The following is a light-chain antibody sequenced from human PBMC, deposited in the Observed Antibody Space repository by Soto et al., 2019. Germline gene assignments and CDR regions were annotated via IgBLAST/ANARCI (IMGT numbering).Light chain of an antibody. Sequence: EIVLTQSPGTLSLSPGERATLSCRASQSVSGRYLAWYQQKPGQAPRRLFYGASSRASGIPDKFSGSRSGTDFTLTISRLEPEDFAVYYCQQYGSTPWTFGQGTKVEIK. CDR3: QQYGSTPWT. V-gene: IGKV3-20*01. J-gene: IGKJ1*01. CDR2: GAS. CDR1: QSVSGRY.